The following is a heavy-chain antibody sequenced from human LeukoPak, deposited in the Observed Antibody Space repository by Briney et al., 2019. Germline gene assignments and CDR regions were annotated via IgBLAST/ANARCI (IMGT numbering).Heavy chain of an antibody. V-gene: IGHV3-64D*08. CDR2: IGDNGAGT. J-gene: IGHJ1*01. Sequence: PGGSLRLSCSVSGVTFSHYAMHWVRQAPGKGLEYVSAIGDNGAGTYYADSVQGRFSISRDSSKNTVYLQMSSLRPEDTAVYYCVIDPNYYHSPGLQGLWGQGTLVTVSS. CDR1: GVTFSHYA. D-gene: IGHD3-10*01. CDR3: VIDPNYYHSPGLQGL.